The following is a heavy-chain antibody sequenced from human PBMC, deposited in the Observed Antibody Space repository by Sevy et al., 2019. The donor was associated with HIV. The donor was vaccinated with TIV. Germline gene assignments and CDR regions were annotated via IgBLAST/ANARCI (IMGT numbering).Heavy chain of an antibody. D-gene: IGHD4-17*01. J-gene: IGHJ4*02. CDR3: ARDLPPSATTVAHFDY. CDR2: ISNSGTTI. V-gene: IGHV3-48*03. CDR1: GFTFSSYE. Sequence: GGSLRLSCAASGFTFSSYEMNWVRQAPGKGLACVSYISNSGTTISYSDSVRGRFSISIDNARNSLYLQMNSLRAEDTAVYYCARDLPPSATTVAHFDYWGQGTLVTVFS.